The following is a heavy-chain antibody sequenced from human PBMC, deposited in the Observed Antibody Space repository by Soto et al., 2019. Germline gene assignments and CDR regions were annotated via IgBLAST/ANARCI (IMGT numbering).Heavy chain of an antibody. D-gene: IGHD6-19*01. CDR2: IYYSGST. V-gene: IGHV4-39*01. CDR3: ARELYSSGSWFDP. Sequence: SETLSLTCAASRTSISCSTWRSCIRQPPGKGLEWIGSIYYSGSTYYNPSLKSRVTISVDTSKNQFSLKLNSVTAADTAVYYCARELYSSGSWFDPWGQGTLVTVSS. J-gene: IGHJ5*02. CDR1: RTSISCSTW.